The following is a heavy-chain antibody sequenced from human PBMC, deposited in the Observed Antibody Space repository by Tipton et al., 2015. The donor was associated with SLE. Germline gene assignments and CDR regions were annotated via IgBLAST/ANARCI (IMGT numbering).Heavy chain of an antibody. CDR1: VASINSSAYY. V-gene: IGHV4-39*07. CDR3: ASLLWGGWPFDY. CDR2: IFYSGTT. D-gene: IGHD6-19*01. Sequence: GLVKPSETLSLTCSVSVASINSSAYYWAWVRQPPGKGLEWIGSIFYSGTTYYNPSLKSRVTISVDTSKNQFSLKVSSVTAADTAVYYCASLLWGGWPFDYWGQGTLVTVSS. J-gene: IGHJ4*02.